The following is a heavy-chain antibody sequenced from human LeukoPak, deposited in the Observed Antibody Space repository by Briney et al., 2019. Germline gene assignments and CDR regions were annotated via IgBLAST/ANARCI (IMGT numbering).Heavy chain of an antibody. Sequence: PGGSLRLSCAASGFTFSSYSMNWVRQAPGKGLEWVSYISSSSGTIYYADSVKGRFTISRDNAKNSLYLQMNSLRAEDTAVYYCARDSSTLDYWGQGTLVTVSS. CDR1: GFTFSSYS. CDR2: ISSSSGTI. D-gene: IGHD6-19*01. J-gene: IGHJ4*02. CDR3: ARDSSTLDY. V-gene: IGHV3-48*01.